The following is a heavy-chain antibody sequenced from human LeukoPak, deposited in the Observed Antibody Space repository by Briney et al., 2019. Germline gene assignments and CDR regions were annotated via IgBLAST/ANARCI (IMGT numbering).Heavy chain of an antibody. CDR1: GGSISSYY. CDR3: ARLRENWNYHNYYMDV. V-gene: IGHV4-4*07. Sequence: PSETLSLTCTVSGGSISSYYWSWIRQPAGKGLEWIGRIYTSGSTNYNPSLKCRVTMSVDTSKNQFSLKLSSVTAADTAVYYCARLRENWNYHNYYMDVWGKGTTVTVSS. CDR2: IYTSGST. J-gene: IGHJ6*03. D-gene: IGHD1-1*01.